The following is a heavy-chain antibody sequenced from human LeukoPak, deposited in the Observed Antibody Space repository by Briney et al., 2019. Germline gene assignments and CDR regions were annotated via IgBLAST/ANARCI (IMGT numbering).Heavy chain of an antibody. D-gene: IGHD2-21*02. CDR3: ARVWAAYCGGDCSKPGSGLFGRVRFRVDY. J-gene: IGHJ4*02. Sequence: QTGRSLRLSCAASGFTFDDYAMHWVRQAPGKGLEWVSGISWNSGSIGYADSVKGRFTISRDNAKNSLYLQMNSLRAEDTALYYCARVWAAYCGGDCSKPGSGLFGRVRFRVDYWGQGTLVTVSS. V-gene: IGHV3-9*01. CDR1: GFTFDDYA. CDR2: ISWNSGSI.